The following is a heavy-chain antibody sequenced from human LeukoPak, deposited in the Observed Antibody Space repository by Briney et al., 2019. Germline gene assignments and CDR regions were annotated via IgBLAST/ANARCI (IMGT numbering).Heavy chain of an antibody. Sequence: PGGSLRLSCAASGFTFSSYAMSWVRQAPGKWLEWVSAISESGVTTYYADSVKGRFTISRDNSKNTLYLQVNSLRAEDTVVYYCANGSSMTIATRLNYWAQGTLVTVSS. CDR3: ANGSSMTIATRLNY. CDR1: GFTFSSYA. CDR2: ISESGVTT. D-gene: IGHD6-6*01. V-gene: IGHV3-23*01. J-gene: IGHJ4*02.